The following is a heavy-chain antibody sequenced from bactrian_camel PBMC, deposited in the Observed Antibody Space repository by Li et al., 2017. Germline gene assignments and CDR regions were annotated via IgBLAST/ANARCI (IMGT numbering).Heavy chain of an antibody. CDR1: GTSINLYR. D-gene: IGHD8*01. CDR2: IDADGST. CDR3: AVPYQDLSATETLRVMSSGGDFGY. J-gene: IGHJ6*01. V-gene: IGHV3S53*01. Sequence: VQLVESGGGSALAGGSLRLSCAASGTSINLYRMGWFRQAPGMEREGVAAIDADGSTSYAASVKGRFTISKGYPKNTLYLQMTNLKPEDTAMYYCAVPYQDLSATETLRVMSSGGDFGYYGQGTQVTVSS.